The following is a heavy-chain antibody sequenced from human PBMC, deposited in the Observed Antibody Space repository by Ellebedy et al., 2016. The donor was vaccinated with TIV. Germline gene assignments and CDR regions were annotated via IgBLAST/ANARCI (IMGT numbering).Heavy chain of an antibody. V-gene: IGHV4-4*07. CDR1: GGSFSSYY. CDR2: IFMIGST. CDR3: ARLRQSRDRSHWYFDL. Sequence: SETLSLXXTVSGGSFSSYYWSWIRQSAGKGLEWFGRIFMIGSTTYNPSLKNRVTMSVDASTTQLSLNLSSVTAADTAVYFCARLRQSRDRSHWYFDLWGRGTLVTVSS. J-gene: IGHJ2*01. D-gene: IGHD1-14*01.